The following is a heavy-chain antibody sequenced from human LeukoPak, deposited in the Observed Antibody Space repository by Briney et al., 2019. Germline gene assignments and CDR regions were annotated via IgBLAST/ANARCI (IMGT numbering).Heavy chain of an antibody. V-gene: IGHV4-34*01. D-gene: IGHD1-26*01. CDR2: INHSGST. CDR1: GGSFSGYY. J-gene: IGHJ4*02. CDR3: ARVVRGSRDLGY. Sequence: SETLSLTCAVCGGSFSGYYWSWIRQPPGKGLEWIGEINHSGSTNYNPSLKSRVTISVDTSKNQFSLKLSSVTAADTAVYYCARVVRGSRDLGYWGQGTLVTVSS.